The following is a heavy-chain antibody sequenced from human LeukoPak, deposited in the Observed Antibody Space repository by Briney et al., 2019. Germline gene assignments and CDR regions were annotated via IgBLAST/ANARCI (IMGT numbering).Heavy chain of an antibody. J-gene: IGHJ3*02. Sequence: GGSLRLSCAASGFTFSIYSMNWVREAPGKGLEWVSSISSSSSYIYYADSVKGRFTISRDNAKNSLYLQMNSLRAEDTAVYYCARGGFTVVVDIWGQGTMVTVSS. V-gene: IGHV3-21*01. CDR2: ISSSSSYI. CDR3: ARGGFTVVVDI. D-gene: IGHD3-22*01. CDR1: GFTFSIYS.